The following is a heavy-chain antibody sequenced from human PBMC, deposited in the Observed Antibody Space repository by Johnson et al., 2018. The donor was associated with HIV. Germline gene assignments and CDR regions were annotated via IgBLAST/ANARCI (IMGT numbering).Heavy chain of an antibody. CDR1: GFTFSSYA. Sequence: QVQLVESGGGVVQPGRSLRLSCAASGFTFSSYAMHWVRQAPGKGLEWVAVLSYDGSNKYYADSVKGRFTISRDNSKNTLYLQMNSLRAEDTAVYYCARDLAMIVVAYAFDIWGQGTMVTVSS. V-gene: IGHV3-30-3*01. D-gene: IGHD3-22*01. CDR3: ARDLAMIVVAYAFDI. CDR2: LSYDGSNK. J-gene: IGHJ3*02.